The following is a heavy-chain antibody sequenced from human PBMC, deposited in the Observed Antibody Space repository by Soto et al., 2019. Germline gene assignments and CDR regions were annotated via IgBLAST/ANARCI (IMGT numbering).Heavy chain of an antibody. CDR1: GFTFSNYW. V-gene: IGHV3-74*01. D-gene: IGHD3-10*01. CDR2: INFDGSST. CDR3: ANGNYYYGSGSQVSGY. J-gene: IGHJ4*02. Sequence: PGGSLRLSCAASGFTFSNYWMHWVRQAPGKGLVWVSRINFDGSSTYYADSVKGRFTISRDNSKNTLYLQMNSLRAEDTAVYYCANGNYYYGSGSQVSGYWGQGTLVTVSS.